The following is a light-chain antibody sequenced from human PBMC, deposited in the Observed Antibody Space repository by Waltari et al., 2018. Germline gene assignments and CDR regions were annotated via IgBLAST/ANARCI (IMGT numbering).Light chain of an antibody. V-gene: IGLV1-40*01. CDR3: QSYDISLSGSV. CDR1: RPNIAAPYL. J-gene: IGLJ6*01. CDR2: ANA. Sequence: QSVLTQPPSVSGTPGPRVTLSCTRSRPNIAAPYLVHRYQQLPGTAPKLVIYANANRPSGVPDRFSGSKSGTSASLAITGLQAEDEADYYCQSYDISLSGSVFGSGTKVTVL.